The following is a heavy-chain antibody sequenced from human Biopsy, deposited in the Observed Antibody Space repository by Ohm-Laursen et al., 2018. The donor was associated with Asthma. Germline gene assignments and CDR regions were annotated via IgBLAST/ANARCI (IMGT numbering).Heavy chain of an antibody. D-gene: IGHD2-21*02. J-gene: IGHJ4*02. CDR3: ARGLGDLDS. Sequence: ASVKVSCKVSGFTLIDYGLTWVRQAPGQGLEWLGWISAYNGATNFAQKFQGRFTMTTETSTNTAFMELRRLKSDDSAVYFCARGLGDLDSWGQGSLVIVSS. V-gene: IGHV1-18*01. CDR2: ISAYNGAT. CDR1: GFTLIDYG.